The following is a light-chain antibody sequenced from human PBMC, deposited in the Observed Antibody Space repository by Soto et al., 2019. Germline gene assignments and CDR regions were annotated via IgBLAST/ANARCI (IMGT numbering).Light chain of an antibody. Sequence: QSALTQPASVSGSPGQSITISCTGTSSDVGGYNYVSWYQQHPGKAPKLMIYDVSNRPSGVSIRFSGSKSGNTASLTSSGLQAEDEADYYCSSYTSSSTVVFGGGTKLTVL. V-gene: IGLV2-14*01. J-gene: IGLJ2*01. CDR2: DVS. CDR1: SSDVGGYNY. CDR3: SSYTSSSTVV.